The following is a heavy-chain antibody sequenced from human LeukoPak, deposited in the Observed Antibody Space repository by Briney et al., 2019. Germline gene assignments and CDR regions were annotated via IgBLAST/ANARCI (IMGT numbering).Heavy chain of an antibody. V-gene: IGHV3-7*01. J-gene: IGHJ6*03. CDR1: GFTFSSHW. Sequence: PGGSLRLSCAASGFTFSSHWMSWVRQAPGKGLEWVANIKQDGSENYYVDSVKGRFIISRDNAKNSLYLQMNSLRVEDTATYYCTRKGCSSASCLYYYYMDVWGKGTTVTVSS. CDR2: IKQDGSEN. CDR3: TRKGCSSASCLYYYYMDV. D-gene: IGHD2-2*01.